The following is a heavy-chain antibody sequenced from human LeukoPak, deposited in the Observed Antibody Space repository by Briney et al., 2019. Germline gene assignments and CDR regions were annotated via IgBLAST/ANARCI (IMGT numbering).Heavy chain of an antibody. CDR3: ARVRGYSYDSSDFDY. J-gene: IGHJ4*02. Sequence: SETLSLTCTVSGDSISYYYWSWIRQPPGKGLEWIGKIYYSGNTNYNPSLKSRVTISVDTSKNQFSLKLSSVTAADTAVCYCARVRGYSYDSSDFDYWGQGTLVTVSS. V-gene: IGHV4-59*01. CDR1: GDSISYYY. CDR2: IYYSGNT. D-gene: IGHD5-18*01.